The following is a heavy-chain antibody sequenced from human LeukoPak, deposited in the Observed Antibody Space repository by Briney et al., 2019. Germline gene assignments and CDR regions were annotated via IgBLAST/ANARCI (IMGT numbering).Heavy chain of an antibody. CDR3: ARDQPYDSSGYYYEGYYYYGMDV. CDR1: GFTFSSYS. D-gene: IGHD3-22*01. Sequence: PGGSLRLSCAASGFTFSSYSMNWVRQAPGKGLEWVSSSSSSSSYINYADSVKGRFTISRDNAKNSLYLQMNSLRAEDTAVYYCARDQPYDSSGYYYEGYYYYGMDVWGQGTTVTVSS. J-gene: IGHJ6*02. CDR2: SSSSSSYI. V-gene: IGHV3-21*01.